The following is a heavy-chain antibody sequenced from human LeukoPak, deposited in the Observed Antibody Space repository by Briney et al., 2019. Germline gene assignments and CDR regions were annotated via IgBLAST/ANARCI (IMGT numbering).Heavy chain of an antibody. Sequence: PGGSLRLSCVASGFTFSTYSMNWVRQAPGKGLEWISYISSGSGTIHYADSVKGRFTISRDNAQNSLYLQMNSLIAEDTAMYYCARDPAGAGIYYDYWGQGTLVTVSS. CDR1: GFTFSTYS. J-gene: IGHJ4*01. CDR2: ISSGSGTI. D-gene: IGHD6-19*01. CDR3: ARDPAGAGIYYDY. V-gene: IGHV3-48*01.